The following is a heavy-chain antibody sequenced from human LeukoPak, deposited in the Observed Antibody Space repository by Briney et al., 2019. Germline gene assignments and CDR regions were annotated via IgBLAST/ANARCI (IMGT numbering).Heavy chain of an antibody. D-gene: IGHD1-26*01. Sequence: ASVKVSCKASGYTFTGYYMHWVRQAPGQGLEWMGWINPNSGGTNYAQKFQGRVTMTRDTSISTAYMELRSLTSDDTAVYYCARGKVGVDWCFDIWGRGTLVSVSS. CDR2: INPNSGGT. CDR3: ARGKVGVDWCFDI. CDR1: GYTFTGYY. V-gene: IGHV1-2*02. J-gene: IGHJ2*01.